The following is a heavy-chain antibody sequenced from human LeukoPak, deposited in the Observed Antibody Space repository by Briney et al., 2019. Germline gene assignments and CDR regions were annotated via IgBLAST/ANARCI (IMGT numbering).Heavy chain of an antibody. V-gene: IGHV4-31*03. D-gene: IGHD2-2*01. CDR3: ARVLLGYCSSTSCYARGGWFDP. Sequence: SETLSLTCTVSGDSISSGGYYWSWIRQHPGKGLEWIGYIYYSGSTYYNPSLKRRVTISVDRSKNQFSLKLSSVTAADTAVYYCARVLLGYCSSTSCYARGGWFDPWGQGTLVTVSS. CDR2: IYYSGST. J-gene: IGHJ5*02. CDR1: GDSISSGGYY.